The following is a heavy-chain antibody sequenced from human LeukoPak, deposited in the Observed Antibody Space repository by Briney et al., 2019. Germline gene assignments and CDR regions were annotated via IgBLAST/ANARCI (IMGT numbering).Heavy chain of an antibody. CDR2: IYYSGST. J-gene: IGHJ4*02. V-gene: IGHV4-59*01. CDR1: GVSISSYY. Sequence: SETLSLTCTVSGVSISSYYWSWIRRPPGKGLEWIGYIYYSGSTNYNPSLKSRVTISVDTSKNQFSLKLSSVTAADTAVYYCARGSRLAGVYYYDSSGYSFDYWGQGTLVTVSS. CDR3: ARGSRLAGVYYYDSSGYSFDY. D-gene: IGHD3-22*01.